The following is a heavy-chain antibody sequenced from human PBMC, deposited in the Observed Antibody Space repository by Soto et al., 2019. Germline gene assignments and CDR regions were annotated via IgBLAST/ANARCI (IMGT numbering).Heavy chain of an antibody. CDR3: AKENYYDSGSYYGMDV. CDR1: GFTFSIYG. V-gene: IGHV3-30*18. CDR2: ISYDGSNK. Sequence: SLRLSCAASGFTFSIYGMHWVRQAPGKGLEWVAVISYDGSNKYYADSVKGRFTISRDNSKNTLYLQMNSLRAEDTAVYYCAKENYYDSGSYYGMDVWGQGTTVTVSS. J-gene: IGHJ6*02. D-gene: IGHD3-10*01.